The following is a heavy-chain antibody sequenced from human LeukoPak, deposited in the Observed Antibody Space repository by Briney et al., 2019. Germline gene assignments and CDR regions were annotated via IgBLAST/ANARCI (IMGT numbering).Heavy chain of an antibody. Sequence: SETLSLTCAVYGGSFSGYYWSWIRQPPGKGLEWIGEINHSGSTNYNPSLKSRVTISVDKSKNQFSLKLSSVTAADTAVYYCARGGATVTTRYWYFDLWGRGTLVTVSS. J-gene: IGHJ2*01. CDR1: GGSFSGYY. D-gene: IGHD4-17*01. V-gene: IGHV4-34*01. CDR3: ARGGATVTTRYWYFDL. CDR2: INHSGST.